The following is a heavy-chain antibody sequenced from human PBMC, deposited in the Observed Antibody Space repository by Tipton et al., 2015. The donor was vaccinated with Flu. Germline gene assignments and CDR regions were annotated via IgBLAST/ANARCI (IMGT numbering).Heavy chain of an antibody. V-gene: IGHV3-30*02. CDR3: ARDSNGEEYNSFDY. J-gene: IGHJ4*02. CDR1: GGYG. D-gene: IGHD6-19*01. CDR2: IRVDGVDI. Sequence: SLRLSCVVPGGYGMHWVRQAPGKGLEWVAFIRVDGVDIYYADSVKGRFTISRDNSKNTLYLQMNSLTVEDTGLYYCARDSNGEEYNSFDYWGQGALVIVSA.